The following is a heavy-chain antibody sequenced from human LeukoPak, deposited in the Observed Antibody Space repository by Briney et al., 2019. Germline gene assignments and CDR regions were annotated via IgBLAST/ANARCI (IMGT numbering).Heavy chain of an antibody. CDR1: GYTFTSNY. CDR3: ARGTRIAAAYSAFDI. V-gene: IGHV1-46*01. CDR2: ISPSGGST. Sequence: ASVKVSCKAFGYTFTSNYMHWVRQAPGQGPEWMGVISPSGGSTTYAQKFQGRVTLTRDMSTSTDYLELSSLRSEDTAVYYCARGTRIAAAYSAFDIWGQGTMVTVSS. D-gene: IGHD6-13*01. J-gene: IGHJ3*02.